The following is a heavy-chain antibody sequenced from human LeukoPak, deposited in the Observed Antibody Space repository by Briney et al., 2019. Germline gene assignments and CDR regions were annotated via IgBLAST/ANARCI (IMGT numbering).Heavy chain of an antibody. J-gene: IGHJ3*02. CDR1: GYRFTIYW. D-gene: IGHD2-21*02. V-gene: IGHV5-51*01. Sequence: GESLKISCRGSGYRFTIYWIAWVRQMPGKGREGMAIIYPGDSDTRYNPSFEGQVTIASDKSISTAYLQWSSLKASDTAMYYCARRNPMTQDAFDIWGQGTMVTVSS. CDR3: ARRNPMTQDAFDI. CDR2: IYPGDSDT.